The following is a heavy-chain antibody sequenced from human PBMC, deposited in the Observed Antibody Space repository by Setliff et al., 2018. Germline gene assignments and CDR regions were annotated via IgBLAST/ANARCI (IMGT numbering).Heavy chain of an antibody. V-gene: IGHV3-74*01. CDR3: ARDLIRGAPNWFDP. CDR2: VNPDGLST. J-gene: IGHJ5*02. D-gene: IGHD3-10*01. CDR1: GFTFSSYW. Sequence: GGSLRLSCTTSGFTFSSYWMFWVRQAPGEGLVWVSRVNPDGLSTSYADSVKGRFTISRDNAKSSLYLQMNSLRAEDTAVYYCARDLIRGAPNWFDPWGQGTLVTVSS.